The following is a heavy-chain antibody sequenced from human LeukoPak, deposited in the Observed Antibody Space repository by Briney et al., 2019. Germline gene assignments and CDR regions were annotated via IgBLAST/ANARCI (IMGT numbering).Heavy chain of an antibody. D-gene: IGHD2-15*01. CDR1: GGSISSYY. CDR3: ARVRRGGSHGGLGYCSGGSCISYYYYGMDV. V-gene: IGHV4-34*01. J-gene: IGHJ6*02. CDR2: INHSGST. Sequence: PSETLSLTCTVSGGSISSYYWSWIRQPPGKGLEWIGEINHSGSTNYNPSLKSRVTISVDTSKNQFSLKLSSVTAADTAVYYCARVRRGGSHGGLGYCSGGSCISYYYYGMDVWGQGTTVTVSS.